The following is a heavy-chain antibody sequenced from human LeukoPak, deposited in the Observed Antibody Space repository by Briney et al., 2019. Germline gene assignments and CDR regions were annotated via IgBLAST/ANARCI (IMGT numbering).Heavy chain of an antibody. CDR1: VFTFDDYG. J-gene: IGHJ3*02. CDR2: INWNGGST. V-gene: IGHV3-20*04. Sequence: GVSLRLSCAASVFTFDDYGMIWVPHAPGKGLEGVSGINWNGGSTVYADSVKGRFTISRDHAKTSLYMQMNSLRAEANDLSFYASERDGYSSSWYGSAFDIWGQGTMVTVSS. CDR3: ASERDGYSSSWYGSAFDI. D-gene: IGHD6-13*01.